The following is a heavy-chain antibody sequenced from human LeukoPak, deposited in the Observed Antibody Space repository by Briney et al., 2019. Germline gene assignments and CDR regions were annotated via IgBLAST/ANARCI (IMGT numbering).Heavy chain of an antibody. CDR3: ARDTPPADFWSGYYTSYYYYMDV. CDR1: GYTLTELS. D-gene: IGHD3-3*01. CDR2: FDPEDGET. V-gene: IGHV1-24*01. Sequence: ASVKVSCKVSGYTLTELSMHWVQQAPGKGLEWMGGFDPEDGETIYAQKLQGRVTMTTDTSTSTAYMELRSLRSDDTAVYYCARDTPPADFWSGYYTSYYYYMDVWGKGTTVTVSS. J-gene: IGHJ6*03.